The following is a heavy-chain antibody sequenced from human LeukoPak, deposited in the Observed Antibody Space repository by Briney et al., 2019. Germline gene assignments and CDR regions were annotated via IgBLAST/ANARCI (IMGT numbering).Heavy chain of an antibody. J-gene: IGHJ5*02. Sequence: ASVKVSCKASGGTFSSYAISWVRQAPGQGLEWRGRIIPIFGIANYAQKFQGRVTITADKSTSTAYMELSSLRSEDTAVYYCARENYSSSWANWFDLWGQGTLVTVSS. CDR2: IIPIFGIA. V-gene: IGHV1-69*04. CDR1: GGTFSSYA. CDR3: ARENYSSSWANWFDL. D-gene: IGHD6-13*01.